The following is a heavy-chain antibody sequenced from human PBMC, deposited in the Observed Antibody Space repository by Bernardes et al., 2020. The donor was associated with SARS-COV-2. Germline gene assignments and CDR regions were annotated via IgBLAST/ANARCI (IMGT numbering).Heavy chain of an antibody. Sequence: SETLSLTCTVSGGSISSYYWSWIRQPPGKGLEWIGYIYYTGNTNYNPSLKSRVTISVDTSKNQFSLKLSSVTAADTAVYYCARHPDYDFWSLNNWYFDLWGRGTLVTVSS. CDR3: ARHPDYDFWSLNNWYFDL. D-gene: IGHD3-3*01. CDR2: IYYTGNT. J-gene: IGHJ2*01. CDR1: GGSISSYY. V-gene: IGHV4-59*08.